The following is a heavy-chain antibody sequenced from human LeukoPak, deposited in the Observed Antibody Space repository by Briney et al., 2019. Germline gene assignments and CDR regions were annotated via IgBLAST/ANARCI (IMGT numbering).Heavy chain of an antibody. CDR2: ITSSSSTI. CDR1: GFTFSTYS. D-gene: IGHD4-17*01. CDR3: AKDMSYGRTTAVDY. J-gene: IGHJ4*02. Sequence: GGSLRLSCAASGFTFSTYSMNWVRQAPGKGLEWVSYITSSSSTIYYADSVKGRFTISRDNAKNSLYLQMNSLRAEDTALYYCAKDMSYGRTTAVDYWGQGTLVTVSS. V-gene: IGHV3-48*04.